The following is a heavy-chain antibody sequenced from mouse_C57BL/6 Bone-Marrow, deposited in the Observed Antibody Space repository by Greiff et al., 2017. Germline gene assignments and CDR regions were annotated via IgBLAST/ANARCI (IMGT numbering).Heavy chain of an antibody. CDR3: AREGGFSANYYYGSSPLYAMDY. Sequence: EVQRVESGPGLVKPSQSLSLTCSVTGYSITSGYYWNWIRQFPGNKLEWMGYISYDGSNNYNPSLKNRISITRYTSKNQFCLKLNSVTTEDTATYCCAREGGFSANYYYGSSPLYAMDYWGQGTSVTVSS. CDR2: ISYDGSN. V-gene: IGHV3-6*01. J-gene: IGHJ4*01. CDR1: GYSITSGYY. D-gene: IGHD1-1*01.